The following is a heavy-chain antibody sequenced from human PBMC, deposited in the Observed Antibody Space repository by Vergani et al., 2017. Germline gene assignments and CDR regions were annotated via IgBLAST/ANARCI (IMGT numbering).Heavy chain of an antibody. CDR2: IIPIFGTA. CDR3: ASHVXHTIFGVVITGQNKDDY. CDR1: GGTFSSYA. Sequence: QVQLVQSGAEVKKPGSSVKVSCKASGGTFSSYAISWVRQAPGQGLEWMGGIIPIFGTANYAQKFQGRVTITADESTSTAYMELSSLRSEDTAVYYCASHVXHTIFGVVITGQNKDDYWGQGTLVTVSS. V-gene: IGHV1-69*01. D-gene: IGHD3-3*01. J-gene: IGHJ4*02.